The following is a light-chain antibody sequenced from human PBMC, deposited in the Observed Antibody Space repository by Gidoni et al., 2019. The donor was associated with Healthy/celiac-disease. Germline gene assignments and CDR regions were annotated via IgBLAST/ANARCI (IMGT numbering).Light chain of an antibody. Sequence: DIVRTQSPLSLPVTPGEPASISCRSSQSLLHSNGYNYLDWYLQKPGQSPQLLIYLGSNRASGVPDRFSGSGSGTDFTLKISRVEAEDVGVYYCMQALQTKITFXQXTRLEIK. CDR1: QSLLHSNGYNY. V-gene: IGKV2-28*01. CDR3: MQALQTKIT. CDR2: LGS. J-gene: IGKJ5*01.